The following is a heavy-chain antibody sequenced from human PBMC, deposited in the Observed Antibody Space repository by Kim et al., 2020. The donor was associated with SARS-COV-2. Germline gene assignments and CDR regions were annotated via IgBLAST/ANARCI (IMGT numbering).Heavy chain of an antibody. CDR1: GYTFRGHS. CDR2: ISNGGETT. D-gene: IGHD6-13*01. Sequence: GGSLRLSCVASGYTFRGHSMTWVRQAPGKGLEWVSGISNGGETTHHADPVKGRFTVSRDNSKNTLYLQMDSLRAEDTAVYYCTKDDSHRDYSSSPYGTDVWGQGTTFTVSS. V-gene: IGHV3-23*01. CDR3: TKDDSHRDYSSSPYGTDV. J-gene: IGHJ6*02.